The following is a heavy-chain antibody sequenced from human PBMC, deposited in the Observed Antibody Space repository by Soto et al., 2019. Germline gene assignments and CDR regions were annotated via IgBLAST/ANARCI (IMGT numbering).Heavy chain of an antibody. CDR1: GLTFSSYA. CDR2: ISYDGSNK. Sequence: QVQLVESGGGVVQPGRSLRLSCAASGLTFSSYAMHWVRQAPGKGLEWVAVISYDGSNKYYADSVKGRFTISRDNSKNTLYLQMNSLRAEDTAVYYCARDPYFDWLFDYWGQGTLVTVSS. D-gene: IGHD3-9*01. V-gene: IGHV3-30-3*01. CDR3: ARDPYFDWLFDY. J-gene: IGHJ4*02.